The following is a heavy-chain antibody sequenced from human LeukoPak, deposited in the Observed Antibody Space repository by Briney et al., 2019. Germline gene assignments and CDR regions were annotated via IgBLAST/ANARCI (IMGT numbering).Heavy chain of an antibody. Sequence: GGSLRLSCAASGFNFTEYSMIWVRQAPGKGLEWVSFISDISDRSSTIHYADSVKGRFTISRDNAERSVYLQMNSLRADDTAVYYCARVRGPTLKTCYMDVWGTGTTVTVSS. D-gene: IGHD3-10*01. V-gene: IGHV3-48*04. J-gene: IGHJ6*03. CDR2: ISDRSSTI. CDR1: GFNFTEYS. CDR3: ARVRGPTLKTCYMDV.